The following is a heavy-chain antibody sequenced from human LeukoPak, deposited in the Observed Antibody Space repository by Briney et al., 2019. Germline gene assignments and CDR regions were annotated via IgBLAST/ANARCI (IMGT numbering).Heavy chain of an antibody. CDR3: AKNGDRGAYCSGGTCYPYYYYYMDV. Sequence: GGSLRLSCAASGFTFSNYNMNWVRQAPGKGLEWVSSITSTSSYIYYADSVKGRFTISRDNAENSLYLQMNSLRAEDTAIYYCAKNGDRGAYCSGGTCYPYYYYYMDVWGKGTTVTISS. CDR2: ITSTSSYI. J-gene: IGHJ6*03. CDR1: GFTFSNYN. D-gene: IGHD2-15*01. V-gene: IGHV3-21*04.